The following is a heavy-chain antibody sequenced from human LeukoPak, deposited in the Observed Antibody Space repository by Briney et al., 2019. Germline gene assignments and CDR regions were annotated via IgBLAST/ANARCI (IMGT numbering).Heavy chain of an antibody. CDR1: GYTFTGYY. CDR2: INPNSGGT. J-gene: IGHJ4*02. CDR3: ARDQEHSYGSGLLH. Sequence: ASVKVSCKASGYTFTGYYMHWVRQAPGQGLEWMGWINPNSGGTNYAQKFQGRVTMTRATSISTAYMELSRLRSDDTAVYYCARDQEHSYGSGLLHWGQGTLVTVSS. V-gene: IGHV1-2*02. D-gene: IGHD5-18*01.